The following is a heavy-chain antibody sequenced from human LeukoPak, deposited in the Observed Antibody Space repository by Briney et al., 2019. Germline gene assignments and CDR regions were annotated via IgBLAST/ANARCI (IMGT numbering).Heavy chain of an antibody. Sequence: PSETLSLTCAVYGGSFSGYYWSWIRQPPGKGLEWIGEINHSGSTNYNPSLKSRVTISVDTSKNQFSLKLSSVTAADTAVYYCARGGHDSSGYYYDYWGQGTLVTVSS. CDR2: INHSGST. J-gene: IGHJ4*02. CDR3: ARGGHDSSGYYYDY. D-gene: IGHD3-22*01. CDR1: GGSFSGYY. V-gene: IGHV4-34*01.